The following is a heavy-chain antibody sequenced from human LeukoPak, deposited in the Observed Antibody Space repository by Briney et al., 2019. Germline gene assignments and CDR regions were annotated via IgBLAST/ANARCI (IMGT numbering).Heavy chain of an antibody. V-gene: IGHV3-11*04. Sequence: GGSLRLSCAASGFTFSDCYMSWLRQAPGKGLEWVSSVTSSGSAIFYADSVKGRFTISRDNSKNTLYLQMNSLRPEDAAVYYCVRSGGLQKFDCWGQGTLVAVSS. J-gene: IGHJ4*02. D-gene: IGHD4-11*01. CDR2: VTSSGSAI. CDR1: GFTFSDCY. CDR3: VRSGGLQKFDC.